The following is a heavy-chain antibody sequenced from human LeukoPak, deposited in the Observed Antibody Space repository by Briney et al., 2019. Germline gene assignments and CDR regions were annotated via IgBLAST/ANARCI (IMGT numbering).Heavy chain of an antibody. CDR3: ARGDTYYYDSSGYAYYYYYMDV. CDR2: IIPIFGTA. CDR1: GGTFSSYA. Sequence: ASVKVSCKASGGTFSSYAISWVRQAPGQGLEWMGGIIPIFGTANYAQKFQGRVTITADKSTSTAYMELSSLRSEDMAVYYCARGDTYYYDSSGYAYYYYYMDVWGKGTTVTVSS. J-gene: IGHJ6*03. D-gene: IGHD3-22*01. V-gene: IGHV1-69*06.